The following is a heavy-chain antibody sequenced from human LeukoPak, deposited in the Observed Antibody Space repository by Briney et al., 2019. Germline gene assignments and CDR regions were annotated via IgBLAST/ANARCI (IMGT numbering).Heavy chain of an antibody. D-gene: IGHD6-19*01. CDR2: ITSDGFST. J-gene: IGHJ5*02. CDR3: ARVAGWHWFNP. Sequence: GGSLRLSCAASGFSFSATWMHWVRQSPGKGLVWVARITSDGFSTTYAESVKGRFTISRDNSKNTVYLQMNNMRVDDTAVYYCARVAGWHWFNPWGQGTLVTVSS. CDR1: GFSFSATW. V-gene: IGHV3-74*03.